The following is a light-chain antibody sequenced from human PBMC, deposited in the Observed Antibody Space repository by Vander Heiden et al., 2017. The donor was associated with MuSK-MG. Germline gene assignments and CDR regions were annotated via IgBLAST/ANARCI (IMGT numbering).Light chain of an antibody. CDR2: GAS. CDR1: QSVYSDY. V-gene: IGKV3-20*01. Sequence: EIVLTQSPGTLSLSPGQRATLSCRASQSVYSDYLAWYQHKPGRAPRLLIYGASSRATGIPDRFSGSGCGTDFTLTISRLEPEDFAVYYCQQYGSSLSITFGQGTRLEIK. CDR3: QQYGSSLSIT. J-gene: IGKJ5*01.